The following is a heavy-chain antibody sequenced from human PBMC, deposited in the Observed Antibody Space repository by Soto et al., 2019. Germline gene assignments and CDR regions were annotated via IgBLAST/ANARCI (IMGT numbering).Heavy chain of an antibody. CDR2: IYYSGST. J-gene: IGHJ4*02. V-gene: IGHV4-39*01. D-gene: IGHD2-15*01. CDR1: GISVSTSDYY. CDR3: AGFVVPASRNSDFVY. Sequence: ETLSLTCTVSGISVSTSDYYWGWVRQPPGKALDWIGNIYYSGSTFYNPSLRSRVTLSVDTSKNQFSLRLNSVTVADTAVYFCAGFVVPASRNSDFVYWGQGTLVTVSS.